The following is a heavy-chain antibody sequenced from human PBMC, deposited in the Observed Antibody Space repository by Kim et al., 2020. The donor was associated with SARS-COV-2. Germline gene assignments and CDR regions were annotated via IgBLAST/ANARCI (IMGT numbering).Heavy chain of an antibody. CDR1: GFTFSSYE. CDR2: ISSSGSTI. Sequence: WGSLRLSCAASGFTFSSYEMNWVRQAPGKGLEWVSYISSSGSTIYYADSVKGRFTISRDNAKNSLYLQMNSLRAEDTAVYYCAKGSYRFVVNYDYGMDVWGQGTTVTVSS. J-gene: IGHJ6*02. D-gene: IGHD3-16*02. CDR3: AKGSYRFVVNYDYGMDV. V-gene: IGHV3-48*03.